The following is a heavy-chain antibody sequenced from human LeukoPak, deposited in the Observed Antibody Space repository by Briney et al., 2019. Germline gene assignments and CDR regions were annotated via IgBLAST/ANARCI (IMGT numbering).Heavy chain of an antibody. V-gene: IGHV4-34*01. D-gene: IGHD1-26*01. CDR2: TNHSGST. Sequence: SETLSLTCAVYGGSFSGYYWSWIRQPPGKGLEWIGETNHSGSTNYNPSLKSRVTISVDTSKNQFSLKLSSVTAADTAVYYCARGLSGSYDDFDYWGQGTLVTVSS. J-gene: IGHJ4*02. CDR1: GGSFSGYY. CDR3: ARGLSGSYDDFDY.